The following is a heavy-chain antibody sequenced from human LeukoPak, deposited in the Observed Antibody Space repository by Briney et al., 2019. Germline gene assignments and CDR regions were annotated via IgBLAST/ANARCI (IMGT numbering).Heavy chain of an antibody. CDR3: AKDRVGSPQNDAFHI. Sequence: PGRSLRLSCAASGFTFSTHAMHWVRQAPGKGLEWVAVISYDGSTKFYADSVKGRFTISRDNSKSTLYLLMNSLGGEDTAVYYCAKDRVGSPQNDAFHIWGQGTMVTVSS. D-gene: IGHD1-26*01. V-gene: IGHV3-30*18. CDR2: ISYDGSTK. J-gene: IGHJ3*02. CDR1: GFTFSTHA.